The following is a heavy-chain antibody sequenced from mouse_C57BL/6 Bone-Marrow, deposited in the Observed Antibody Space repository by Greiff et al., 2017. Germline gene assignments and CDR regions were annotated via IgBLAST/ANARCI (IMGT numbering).Heavy chain of an antibody. D-gene: IGHD1-1*01. V-gene: IGHV5-6*01. J-gene: IGHJ2*01. CDR3: ARHSATVVGEDY. Sequence: EVQRVESGGDLVKPGGSLKLSCAASGFTFSSYGMSWVRQTPDKRLEWVATISSGGSYTYYPDSVKGRFTISRDNAKNTLYLQMSSLKSEDTAMYYCARHSATVVGEDYWGQGTTLTVSS. CDR1: GFTFSSYG. CDR2: ISSGGSYT.